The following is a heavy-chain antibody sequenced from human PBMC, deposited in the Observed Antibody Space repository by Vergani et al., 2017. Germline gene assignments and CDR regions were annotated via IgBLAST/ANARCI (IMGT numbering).Heavy chain of an antibody. Sequence: EVELLESGGGLAQPGGSLRVSCSASGFRVTTYYMSWVRQAPGKGLEWVSVIKSDGRTSYAESVRGRFTISRDTSRNAVYLQMNILRVEDTGVYYCTRSECSGTMCYGHYFDLWGHGILVTVSS. V-gene: IGHV3-66*02. CDR1: GFRVTTYY. CDR2: IKSDGRT. D-gene: IGHD2-15*01. J-gene: IGHJ4*01. CDR3: TRSECSGTMCYGHYFDL.